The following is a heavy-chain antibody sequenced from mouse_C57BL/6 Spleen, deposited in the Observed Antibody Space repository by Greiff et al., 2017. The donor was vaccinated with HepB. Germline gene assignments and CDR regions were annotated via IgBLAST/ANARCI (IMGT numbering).Heavy chain of an antibody. CDR2: ISSGGDYI. D-gene: IGHD1-1*01. CDR3: TRDRGLITTVVARGDY. V-gene: IGHV5-9-1*02. CDR1: GFTFSSYA. Sequence: EVKLVESGEGLVKPGGSLKLSCAASGFTFSSYAMSWVRQTPEKRLEWVAYISSGGDYIYYADTVKGRFTISRDNARNTLYLQMSSLKSEDTAMYYCTRDRGLITTVVARGDYWGQGTSVTVSS. J-gene: IGHJ4*01.